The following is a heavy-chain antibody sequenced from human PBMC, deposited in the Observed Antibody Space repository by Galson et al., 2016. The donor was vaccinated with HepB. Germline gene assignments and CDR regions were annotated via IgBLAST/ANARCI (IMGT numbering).Heavy chain of an antibody. V-gene: IGHV1-58*01. CDR1: GFTFSSSA. CDR3: AATVTMIRGVIPYNGYYYGMDV. J-gene: IGHJ6*02. Sequence: SVKVSCKASGFTFSSSAVKWVRQARGQRLEWIGWIVVGSGNTNNAQNFQESVTISRDMSTRTAYMELSSLTAEDTAVYYCAATVTMIRGVIPYNGYYYGMDVWGQGTTVAVSS. CDR2: IVVGSGNT. D-gene: IGHD3-10*01.